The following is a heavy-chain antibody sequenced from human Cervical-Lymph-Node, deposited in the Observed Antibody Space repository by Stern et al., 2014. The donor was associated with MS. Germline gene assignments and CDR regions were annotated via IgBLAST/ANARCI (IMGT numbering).Heavy chain of an antibody. D-gene: IGHD3-16*01. CDR3: TRAVGGVGRE. V-gene: IGHV1-46*01. CDR2: INPNGSVT. J-gene: IGHJ4*02. CDR1: GYTFTNYY. Sequence: QVQLVQSGPEVKKPGASVMVSCKTSGYTFTNYYIHWVRQAPGQGLKWMGIINPNGSVTASAQKFQGRLTMTRDTSTTTVYMRLITLTSEDTAMYYCTRAVGGVGREWGQGTLVFVSS.